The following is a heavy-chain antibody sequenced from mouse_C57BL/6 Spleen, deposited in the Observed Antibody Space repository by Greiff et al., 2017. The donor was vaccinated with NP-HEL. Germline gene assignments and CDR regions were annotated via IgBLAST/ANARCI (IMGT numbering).Heavy chain of an antibody. V-gene: IGHV5-6*01. CDR1: GFTFSSYG. Sequence: EVQVVESGGDLVKPGGSLKLSCAASGFTFSSYGMSWVRQTPDKRLEWVATISSGGSYTYYPDSVKGRFTSSRDNAKNTLYLQMSSLKSEDTAMYYCARHREDYWGQGTSVTVSS. CDR2: ISSGGSYT. J-gene: IGHJ4*01. CDR3: ARHREDY.